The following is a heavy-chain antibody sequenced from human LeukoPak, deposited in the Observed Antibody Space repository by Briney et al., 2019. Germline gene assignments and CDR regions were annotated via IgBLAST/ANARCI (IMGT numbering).Heavy chain of an antibody. CDR1: GFIFSSYW. Sequence: GGSLRLSCAASGFIFSSYWMHWVRHAPGKGLVWVSRINSDGRSTIYADSVKGRFTISRDNAMNTLYLQMNSLRAEDTAVHYCARGYDSSGYYTLSGAFDIWGQGTMVTVSS. V-gene: IGHV3-74*01. J-gene: IGHJ3*02. CDR3: ARGYDSSGYYTLSGAFDI. D-gene: IGHD3-22*01. CDR2: INSDGRST.